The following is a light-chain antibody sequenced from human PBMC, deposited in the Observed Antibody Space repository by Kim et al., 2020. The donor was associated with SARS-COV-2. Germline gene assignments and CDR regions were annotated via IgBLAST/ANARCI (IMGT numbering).Light chain of an antibody. V-gene: IGKV3-20*01. Sequence: EIVLTQSPGTLSLSPGERATLSCRASQTVSSSYLAWYQQKPGQPPRLLIYGASSRATGIPDRFSGGGSWTEFTLTISRLEPEDFAVYYCQQYGSSPRTFGQGTKVDI. CDR2: GAS. CDR3: QQYGSSPRT. J-gene: IGKJ1*01. CDR1: QTVSSSY.